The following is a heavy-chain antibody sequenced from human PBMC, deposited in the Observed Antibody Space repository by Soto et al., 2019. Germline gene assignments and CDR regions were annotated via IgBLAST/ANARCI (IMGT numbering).Heavy chain of an antibody. Sequence: SETLSLTCNASGGSITSSGSAWGWIRQSPGKGLEWIGTIDYSGNIYYIPSLKSRITISVDTSKNQISLKLSSVTAADTAVYYCARHIHNQGFEYYFDSWGQGTMVTVSS. CDR2: IDYSGNI. D-gene: IGHD1-1*01. J-gene: IGHJ4*02. V-gene: IGHV4-39*01. CDR3: ARHIHNQGFEYYFDS. CDR1: GGSITSSGSA.